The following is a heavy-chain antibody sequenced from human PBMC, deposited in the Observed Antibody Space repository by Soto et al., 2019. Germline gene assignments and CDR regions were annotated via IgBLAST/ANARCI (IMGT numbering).Heavy chain of an antibody. CDR2: IYYSGST. CDR3: ARHGPYSSSPDYYYYGMAV. V-gene: IGHV4-39*01. D-gene: IGHD6-6*01. Sequence: PSETLSLTCTFSGGSISSSSYYWGWICQPPGKGLEWIGSIYYSGSTYYNPSLKSRVTISVDTSKNQFSLKLSSVTAADAAVYYCARHGPYSSSPDYYYYGMAVWGQGTTVTVSS. J-gene: IGHJ6*02. CDR1: GGSISSSSYY.